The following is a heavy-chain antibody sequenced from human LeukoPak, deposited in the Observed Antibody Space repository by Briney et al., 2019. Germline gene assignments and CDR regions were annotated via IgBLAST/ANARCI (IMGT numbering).Heavy chain of an antibody. V-gene: IGHV3-23*01. CDR3: AKSVLQVTRHYYYMDD. D-gene: IGHD2-21*02. CDR1: GFIFSNYG. Sequence: GGSLRLSFAASGSGFIFSNYGMRWVRQAPGKGLEWVSAISGTGASTFYADSVKGRCIVSRDNPKKTVHLQMTNLRAEDAGVYYCAKSVLQVTRHYYYMDDWGKGTTVTISS. CDR2: ISGTGAST. J-gene: IGHJ6*03.